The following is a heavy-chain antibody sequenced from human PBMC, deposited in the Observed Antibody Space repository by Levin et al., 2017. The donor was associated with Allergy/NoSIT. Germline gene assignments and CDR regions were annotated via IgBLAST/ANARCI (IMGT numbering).Heavy chain of an antibody. J-gene: IGHJ6*02. D-gene: IGHD1-26*01. V-gene: IGHV1-18*01. Sequence: GASVKVSCKASGYTFTSYGISWVRQAPGQGLEWMGWISAYNGNTNYAQKLQGRVTMTTDTSTSTAYMELRSLRSDDTAVYYCAGDPCVGATTCYYYYGMDGWGQGTTVTGSS. CDR3: AGDPCVGATTCYYYYGMDG. CDR2: ISAYNGNT. CDR1: GYTFTSYG.